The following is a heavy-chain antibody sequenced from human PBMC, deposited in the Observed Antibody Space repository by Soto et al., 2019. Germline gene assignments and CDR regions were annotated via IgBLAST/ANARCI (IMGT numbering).Heavy chain of an antibody. D-gene: IGHD2-2*02. CDR3: ARDEIVVVPAAIGGDY. V-gene: IGHV3-7*01. J-gene: IGHJ4*02. CDR2: IKQDGSEK. CDR1: GFTFSSFW. Sequence: GGSLRLSCAASGFTFSSFWMSWVRQAPGKGLEWVATIKQDGSEKYYVDSVKGRFTISRDNAKNSLYLQMNSLRAEDTAVYYCARDEIVVVPAAIGGDYWGQGTLVTVSS.